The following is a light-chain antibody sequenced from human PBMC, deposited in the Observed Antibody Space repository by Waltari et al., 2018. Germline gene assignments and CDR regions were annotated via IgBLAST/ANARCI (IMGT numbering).Light chain of an antibody. J-gene: IGKJ2*01. V-gene: IGKV4-1*01. Sequence: DIVMTQSPDSLAVSLGETTTLNCKSTQTILYSSYNKNYLAWYQWKPGQAPKLLVYGTSTRESGVPDRFSGSGSGTDFSLTISSLQAEDVAVYYCQQYYSAPYTFGQGTKLEIK. CDR1: QTILYSSYNKNY. CDR3: QQYYSAPYT. CDR2: GTS.